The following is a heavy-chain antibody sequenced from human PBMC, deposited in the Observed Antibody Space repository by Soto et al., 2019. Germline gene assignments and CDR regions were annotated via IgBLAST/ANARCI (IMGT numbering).Heavy chain of an antibody. CDR1: GGSFSGYY. CDR3: ARHYGDYGNGMDV. J-gene: IGHJ6*02. D-gene: IGHD4-17*01. CDR2: INHSGST. V-gene: IGHV4-34*01. Sequence: QVQLQQWGAGLLKPSETLSLTCAVYGGSFSGYYWSWIRQPPGKGLEWIGEINHSGSTNYNPSLKSRVTISVDMSKNQFSLKLSSVTAADTAVYYCARHYGDYGNGMDVWGQGTTVTVSS.